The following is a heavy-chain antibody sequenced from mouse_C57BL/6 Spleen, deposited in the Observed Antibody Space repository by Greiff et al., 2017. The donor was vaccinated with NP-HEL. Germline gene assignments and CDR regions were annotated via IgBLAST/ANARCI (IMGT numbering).Heavy chain of an antibody. CDR3: ARERITTVVATRGNAMDY. CDR1: GFTFSSYA. D-gene: IGHD1-1*01. CDR2: ISDGGSYT. V-gene: IGHV5-4*01. Sequence: EVQRVESGGGLVKPGGSLKLSCAASGFTFSSYAMSWVRQTPEKRLEWVATISDGGSYTYYPDNVKGRFTISRDNAKNNLYLQMSHLKSEDTAMYYCARERITTVVATRGNAMDYWGQGTSVTVSS. J-gene: IGHJ4*01.